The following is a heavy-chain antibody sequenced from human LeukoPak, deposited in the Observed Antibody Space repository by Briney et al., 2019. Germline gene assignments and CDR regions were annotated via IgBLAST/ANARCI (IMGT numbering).Heavy chain of an antibody. CDR3: ARHRGESSGYYSH. Sequence: PSETLSLTCTVSGGSISSYYWSWIRQPPGKGLEWIGYIYYSGSTNYNPPLKSRVTMSVDTSKNQFSLKLSSVTAADTAVYYCARHRGESSGYYSHWGQGTLVTVSS. J-gene: IGHJ4*02. D-gene: IGHD3-22*01. CDR2: IYYSGST. CDR1: GGSISSYY. V-gene: IGHV4-59*08.